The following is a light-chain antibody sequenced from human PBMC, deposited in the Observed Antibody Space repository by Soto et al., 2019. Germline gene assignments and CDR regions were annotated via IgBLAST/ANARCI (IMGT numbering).Light chain of an antibody. CDR1: QSVSTNY. J-gene: IGKJ3*01. CDR3: HQYGSTPFP. CDR2: GAS. V-gene: IGKV3-20*01. Sequence: EIVLTQSPGTLSLSPGDRATLSCRASQSVSTNYLAWYQQKLGQAPRLLIYGASSRATGIPDRFSGNGSGTGFPTTLSRPEPEDFAVYYCHQYGSTPFPFGPGTKVDIK.